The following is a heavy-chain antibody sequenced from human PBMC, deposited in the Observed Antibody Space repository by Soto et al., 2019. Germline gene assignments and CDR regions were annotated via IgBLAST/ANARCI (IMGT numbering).Heavy chain of an antibody. Sequence: DSVKGRFTISRDDSKKTLFLQMNSLRAEDTALYFCAKDFGSKYVSHNWPLDYWGQGTLVTVSS. CDR3: AKDFGSKYVSHNWPLDY. V-gene: IGHV3-23*01. J-gene: IGHJ4*02. D-gene: IGHD1-1*01.